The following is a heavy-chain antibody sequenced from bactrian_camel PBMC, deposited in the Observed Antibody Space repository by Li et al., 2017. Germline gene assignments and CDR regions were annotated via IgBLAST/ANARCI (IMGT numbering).Heavy chain of an antibody. CDR1: GVTFVGSD. D-gene: IGHD2*01. V-gene: IGHV3S55*01. CDR3: AADRFCSGSYY. J-gene: IGHJ4*01. CDR2: ISRDGTT. Sequence: HVQLVESGGGSVQAGGSLTLSCTGSGVTFVGSDRGWYRQGPGNECELISSISRDGTTQYVDSEKGRFTISKDSAKNTPYLQMNSLKPEDTAMYYCAADRFCSGSYYWGQGTQVTVS.